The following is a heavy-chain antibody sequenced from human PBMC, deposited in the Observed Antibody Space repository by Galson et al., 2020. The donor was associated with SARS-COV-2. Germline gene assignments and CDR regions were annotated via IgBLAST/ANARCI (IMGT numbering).Heavy chain of an antibody. CDR3: ARDRGGYFYFDY. J-gene: IGHJ4*02. D-gene: IGHD2-21*01. Sequence: SINSNPSLESRVTQSMDTSKNQFSLNLRSVTAADTAVYYCARDRGGYFYFDYWGQGIAVTVSS. V-gene: IGHV4-59*01. CDR2: SI.